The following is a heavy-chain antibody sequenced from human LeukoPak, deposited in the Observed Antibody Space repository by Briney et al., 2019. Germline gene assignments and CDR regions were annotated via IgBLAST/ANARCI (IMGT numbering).Heavy chain of an antibody. CDR3: ARDPNRGGAPDGPHSINTAMAPRPYYFDY. J-gene: IGHJ4*02. V-gene: IGHV3-30-3*01. CDR1: GFTFSRYA. D-gene: IGHD5-18*01. Sequence: GGSLRPSCVASGFTFSRYALHWVRQAPGKGLEWVAVISYDGSNKYYADSVKGRFTIPRDNSKNTLYLQMNSLRAEDTAVYYCARDPNRGGAPDGPHSINTAMAPRPYYFDYWGQGTLVTVSS. CDR2: ISYDGSNK.